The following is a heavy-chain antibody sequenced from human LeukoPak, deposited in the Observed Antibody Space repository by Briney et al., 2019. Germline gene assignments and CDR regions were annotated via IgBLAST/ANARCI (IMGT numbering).Heavy chain of an antibody. J-gene: IGHJ6*02. V-gene: IGHV3-74*01. Sequence: PGGSLRLSCAASGFTFSSYWMHWVRQAPGKGLVWVSRINSDGSSTSYADSVKGRFTISRDNAKNTLYLQMNSLRAEDTAVYYCARVRTNYDSSGYYRYYYYYGMDVWGQGTTVTVSS. CDR3: ARVRTNYDSSGYYRYYYYYGMDV. CDR1: GFTFSSYW. CDR2: INSDGSST. D-gene: IGHD3-22*01.